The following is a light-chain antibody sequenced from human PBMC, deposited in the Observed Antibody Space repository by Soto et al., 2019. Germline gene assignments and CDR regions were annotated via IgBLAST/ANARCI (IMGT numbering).Light chain of an antibody. V-gene: IGKV3-15*01. CDR1: QSVSNN. CDR2: GAS. CDR3: TQYHNAGST. Sequence: IVMTQSPATLSVSPGGRASLSCRASQSVSNNLAWYQQKPGQAPRLLIYGASTRAAGIPGRFSGSGSGTEFTLIISSLQSDDVAVYYCTQYHNAGSTFGQGTKVEI. J-gene: IGKJ1*01.